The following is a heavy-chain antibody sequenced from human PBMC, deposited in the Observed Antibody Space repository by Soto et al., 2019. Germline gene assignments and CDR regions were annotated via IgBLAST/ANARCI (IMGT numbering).Heavy chain of an antibody. CDR3: ARAPRLEMATIYGMDV. D-gene: IGHD5-12*01. J-gene: IGHJ6*02. CDR1: GGPFSSYA. Sequence: SVNVSCKASGGPFSSYAISWVRQAPGQGLEWMGGIIPIFGTANYAQKFQGRVTITADESTSTAYMEMSSLRSEDTAVYYCARAPRLEMATIYGMDVWGQGTTVTVSS. V-gene: IGHV1-69*13. CDR2: IIPIFGTA.